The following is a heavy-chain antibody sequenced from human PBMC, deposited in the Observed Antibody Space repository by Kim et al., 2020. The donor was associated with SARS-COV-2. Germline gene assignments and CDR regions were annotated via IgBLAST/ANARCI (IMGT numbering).Heavy chain of an antibody. CDR1: GFTFSSYA. CDR2: ISGSGGST. J-gene: IGHJ3*02. V-gene: IGHV3-23*01. D-gene: IGHD5-12*01. CDR3: AKEGVLDIVATHDAFDI. Sequence: GGSLRLSCAASGFTFSSYAMSWVRQAPGKGLEWVSAISGSGGSTYYADSVKGRFTISRDNSKNTLYLQMNSLRAEDTAVYYCAKEGVLDIVATHDAFDIWGQGTMVTVSS.